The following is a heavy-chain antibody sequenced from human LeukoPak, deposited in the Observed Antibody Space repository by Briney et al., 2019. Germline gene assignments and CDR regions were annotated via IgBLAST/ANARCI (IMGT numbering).Heavy chain of an antibody. CDR1: GYSFTNNG. V-gene: IGHV1-18*01. D-gene: IGHD2-2*01. CDR3: ARVPPSAFQLRSSDY. J-gene: IGHJ4*02. CDR2: ISAYNGET. Sequence: ASVKVSCKASGYSFTNNGITWVRQAPGQGLEWMGWISAYNGETYYAQKLQGRVILTTETSTSTAYMELRSLRSDDTAVYYCARVPPSAFQLRSSDYWGQGTLATVSS.